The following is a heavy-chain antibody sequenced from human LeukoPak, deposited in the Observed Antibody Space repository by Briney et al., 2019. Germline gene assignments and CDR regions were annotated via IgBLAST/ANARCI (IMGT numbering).Heavy chain of an antibody. CDR3: ARGVTMIGRLRFDP. Sequence: PSETLSLTCVVYGESFTAYHWSWIRQSPGKGLEWIGEIHHSGSTNYNPSLKSRVTISIDVSKNQFSLKLSSVTAADTAVYYCARGVTMIGRLRFDPWGQGTLVTVSS. CDR1: GESFTAYH. CDR2: IHHSGST. D-gene: IGHD3-22*01. J-gene: IGHJ5*02. V-gene: IGHV4-34*01.